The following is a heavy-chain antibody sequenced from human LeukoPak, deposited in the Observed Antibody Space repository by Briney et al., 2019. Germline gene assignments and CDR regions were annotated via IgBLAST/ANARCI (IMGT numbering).Heavy chain of an antibody. Sequence: GSLRLSCAASGFTFSSYAMSWVRQAPGKGLEWIGEINHSGSTNYNPSLKSRVTISVDTSKNQFSLKLSSATAADTAVYYCARGRGYCSSTSCYLANYYYYYYMDVWGKGTTVTVSS. CDR1: GFTFSSYA. J-gene: IGHJ6*03. CDR3: ARGRGYCSSTSCYLANYYYYYYMDV. D-gene: IGHD2-2*01. CDR2: INHSGST. V-gene: IGHV4-34*01.